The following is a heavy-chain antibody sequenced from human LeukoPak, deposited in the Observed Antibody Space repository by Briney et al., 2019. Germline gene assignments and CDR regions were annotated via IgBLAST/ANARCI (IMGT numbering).Heavy chain of an antibody. CDR1: GFTFGTYW. J-gene: IGHJ4*02. V-gene: IGHV3-15*01. CDR2: IKSKTDGGTT. Sequence: GGSLRLSCAASGFTFGTYWMSWVRQAPGKGLEWVGRIKSKTDGGTTDYAAPVKGRFTISRDDSKNTLYLQMNSLKTEDTAVYYCTTDQATPPGGYWGQGTLVTVSS. CDR3: TTDQATPPGGY.